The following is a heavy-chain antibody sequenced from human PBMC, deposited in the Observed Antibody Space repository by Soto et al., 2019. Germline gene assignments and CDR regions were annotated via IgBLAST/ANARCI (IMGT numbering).Heavy chain of an antibody. V-gene: IGHV4-31*11. CDR2: IYFSGTT. J-gene: IGHJ5*02. Sequence: SETLSLTCAVSGGSISSGGYYWSWIRQHPGKGLEWIGTIYFSGTTYYNPSLKSRVTISVDTSKSQFSLKLSSVTAADTAVYYCARRDRSGFSYWLDTWGQGTLVTVSS. D-gene: IGHD3-22*01. CDR3: ARRDRSGFSYWLDT. CDR1: GGSISSGGYY.